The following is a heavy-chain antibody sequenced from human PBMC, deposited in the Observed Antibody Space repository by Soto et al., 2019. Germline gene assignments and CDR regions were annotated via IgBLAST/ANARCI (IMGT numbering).Heavy chain of an antibody. D-gene: IGHD3-16*02. CDR2: ISAYNGNT. Sequence: ASVKVSCKASGYTFTSYGISWVRQAPGQGLEWMGWISAYNGNTNYAQKLQGRVTMTTDTSTSTAYMELRSLRSDDTAVYYCAIRLRLGELSLYRGGDYYGMDVWGQGTTVTVSS. V-gene: IGHV1-18*04. CDR1: GYTFTSYG. J-gene: IGHJ6*02. CDR3: AIRLRLGELSLYRGGDYYGMDV.